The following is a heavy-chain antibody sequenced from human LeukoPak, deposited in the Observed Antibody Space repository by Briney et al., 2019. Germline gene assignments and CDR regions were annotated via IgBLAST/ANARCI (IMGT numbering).Heavy chain of an antibody. J-gene: IGHJ5*02. D-gene: IGHD6-13*01. CDR1: GYTFTSYD. Sequence: ASVKVSCKASGYTFTSYDINWVRQATGQGLEWMGWMNPNSGNTGYAQKFQGRVTMTRNTSISTAYMELSSLRSEDTAVYYCGRLKRTAGKNEGIDPWGQGTLVTVSS. V-gene: IGHV1-8*01. CDR2: MNPNSGNT. CDR3: GRLKRTAGKNEGIDP.